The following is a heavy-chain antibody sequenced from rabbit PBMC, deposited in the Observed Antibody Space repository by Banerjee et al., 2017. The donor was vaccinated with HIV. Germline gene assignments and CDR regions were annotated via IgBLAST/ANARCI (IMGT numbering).Heavy chain of an antibody. Sequence: QEQLEESGGGLVKPEGSLTLTCTASGFSFSNKYVMFWVRQAPGKGLEWIACIYAGSSGSTQYANWAKGRFTISKTSSTTVTLQMTSLTAADTATYFCMRYGTGWGDNLWGQGTLVTVS. CDR1: GFSFSNKYV. D-gene: IGHD4-1*01. CDR3: MRYGTGWGDNL. J-gene: IGHJ4*01. CDR2: IYAGSSGST. V-gene: IGHV1S45*01.